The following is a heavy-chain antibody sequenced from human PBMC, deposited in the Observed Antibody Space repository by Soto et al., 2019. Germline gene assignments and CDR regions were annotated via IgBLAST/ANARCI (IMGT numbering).Heavy chain of an antibody. CDR3: ERVRGDYGSYNY. Sequence: SVKVSCKASGGTFSSYAISWVRQAPGQGLEWMGGIIPIFGTANYAQKFQGRVTITADESTSTAYMELSSLRSEDTAVYYCERVRGDYGSYNYWGQGTLVTVSS. V-gene: IGHV1-69*13. CDR1: GGTFSSYA. CDR2: IIPIFGTA. J-gene: IGHJ4*02. D-gene: IGHD4-17*01.